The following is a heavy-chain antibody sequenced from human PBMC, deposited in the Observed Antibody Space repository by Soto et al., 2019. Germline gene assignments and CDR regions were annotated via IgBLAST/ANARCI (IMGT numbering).Heavy chain of an antibody. J-gene: IGHJ4*01. CDR1: GYTFGSYA. Sequence: EVQLLESGGGLVQPGGSLRLSCTASGYTFGSYAMSWVRQAPGKGLEWVSGITDGGGSKFYADSVQGRFTISRDNSKNTLYLQMSSLTAEDTAIYYCAKVGLFRNGYMGVVRGDYWGHGTLFTV. V-gene: IGHV3-23*01. CDR2: ITDGGGSK. D-gene: IGHD2-2*02. CDR3: AKVGLFRNGYMGVVRGDY.